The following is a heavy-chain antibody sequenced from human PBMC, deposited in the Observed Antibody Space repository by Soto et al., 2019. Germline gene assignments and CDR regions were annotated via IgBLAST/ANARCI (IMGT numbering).Heavy chain of an antibody. CDR2: ISSSSSYI. CDR3: ARVVSDYSFLSDY. CDR1: VFPFSSYS. J-gene: IGHJ4*02. V-gene: IGHV3-21*01. Sequence: PGGSLRLSCSASVFPFSSYSMNWVRQAPGKGLEWVSSISSSSSYIYYADSVKGRFTISRDNAKNSLYLQMNSLRAEDTAVYYCARVVSDYSFLSDYWGQGTLVTVSS. D-gene: IGHD4-17*01.